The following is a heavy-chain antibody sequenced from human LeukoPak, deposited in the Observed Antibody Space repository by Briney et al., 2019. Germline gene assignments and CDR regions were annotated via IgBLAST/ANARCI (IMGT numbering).Heavy chain of an antibody. Sequence: SETLSLTCTVSGGSISNYYWSWIRQPPGKGLEYIGYIYYSGSTNYNPSLKSRVTISVDTSKNQSSLKLSSVTAADTAVYYCARGGRGDIVVVPAAIRNWFDPWGQGTLVTVSS. CDR1: GGSISNYY. CDR3: ARGGRGDIVVVPAAIRNWFDP. D-gene: IGHD2-2*02. V-gene: IGHV4-59*01. CDR2: IYYSGST. J-gene: IGHJ5*02.